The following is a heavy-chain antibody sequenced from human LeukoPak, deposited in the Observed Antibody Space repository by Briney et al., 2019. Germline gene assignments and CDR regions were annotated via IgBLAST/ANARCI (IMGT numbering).Heavy chain of an antibody. D-gene: IGHD3-10*01. CDR2: ILSKTSGGTT. CDR3: ADYYASGSYPP. Sequence: GGSLRLSCAASGFTFSNAWMNWVRQAPGKGLEWVGRILSKTSGGTTDYATPVKGRFTISRDDSKNMLYLHMNSLQIEDTAVYYCADYYASGSYPPWGQGTLVTVSS. J-gene: IGHJ5*02. CDR1: GFTFSNAW. V-gene: IGHV3-15*07.